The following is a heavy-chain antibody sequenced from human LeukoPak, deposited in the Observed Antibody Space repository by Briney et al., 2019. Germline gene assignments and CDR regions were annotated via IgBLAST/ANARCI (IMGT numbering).Heavy chain of an antibody. J-gene: IGHJ4*02. V-gene: IGHV4-59*08. CDR3: ARLGLWVDFDY. CDR2: IYYSGST. D-gene: IGHD5-18*01. CDR1: GGSISSYY. Sequence: SETLSLTCTVSGGSISSYYWSWIRQPPGKGLEWIGYIYYSGSTNYNPSLKSRVTISVDTSENQFSLKLSSVTAADTAVYYCARLGLWVDFDYWGQGTLVTVSS.